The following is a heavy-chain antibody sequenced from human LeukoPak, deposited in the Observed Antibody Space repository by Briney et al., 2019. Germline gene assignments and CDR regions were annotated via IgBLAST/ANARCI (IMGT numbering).Heavy chain of an antibody. D-gene: IGHD6-25*01. Sequence: SETLSLTCTVSGYSISSGYYWGWIRQPPGKGLEWIGSIYYSGSTYYNPSLKSRVTISVDTSKNQFSLKLSSVTAADTAVYYCARVSGYYYYMDVWGKGTTVTVSS. CDR1: GYSISSGYY. CDR2: IYYSGST. J-gene: IGHJ6*03. V-gene: IGHV4-38-2*02. CDR3: ARVSGYYYYMDV.